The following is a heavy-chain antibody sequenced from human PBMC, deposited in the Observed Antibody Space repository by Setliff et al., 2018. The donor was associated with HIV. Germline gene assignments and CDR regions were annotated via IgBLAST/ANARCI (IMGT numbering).Heavy chain of an antibody. CDR1: GGSLTNYY. CDR3: ARAPSCADNWCYMYYYYSYGMDV. V-gene: IGHV4-34*12. D-gene: IGHD2-8*01. Sequence: PSETLSLACTLYGGSLTNYYWTWIRQSPEKGLEWIGEIVDSGSTNYSPSLKSRVTISLDTSKKQFSLRLNSVTAADTGVYYCARAPSCADNWCYMYYYYSYGMDVWGLGTTVTVSS. CDR2: IVDSGST. J-gene: IGHJ6*02.